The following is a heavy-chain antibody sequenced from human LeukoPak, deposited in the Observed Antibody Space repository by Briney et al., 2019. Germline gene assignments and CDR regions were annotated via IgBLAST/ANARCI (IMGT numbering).Heavy chain of an antibody. J-gene: IGHJ3*02. V-gene: IGHV1-69*04. Sequence: SVKVSCKASGGTFSSYTISWVRQAPGQGLEWMGRIITILGIANYAQKFQGRVTITADKSTSTAYMELSSLRSEDTAVYYRARDRSGSYPHDAFDIWGQGTMVTVSS. D-gene: IGHD1-26*01. CDR3: ARDRSGSYPHDAFDI. CDR2: IITILGIA. CDR1: GGTFSSYT.